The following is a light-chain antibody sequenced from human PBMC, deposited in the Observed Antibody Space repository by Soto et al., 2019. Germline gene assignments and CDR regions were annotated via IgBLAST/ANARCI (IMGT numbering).Light chain of an antibody. CDR2: DAS. CDR1: QSVSSY. Sequence: EIVLTQSPATLSLSPGERATLYCRASQSVSSYLAWYQQKPGQAPRLLIYDASNRATGIPARFSGSGSGTDLTLTISSLEPEDFAVYYCQQRSNWPPTFGQGTKVDIK. V-gene: IGKV3-11*01. CDR3: QQRSNWPPT. J-gene: IGKJ1*01.